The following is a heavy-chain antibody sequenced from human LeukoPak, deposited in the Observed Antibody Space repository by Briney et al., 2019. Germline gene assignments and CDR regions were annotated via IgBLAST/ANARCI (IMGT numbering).Heavy chain of an antibody. CDR2: IYHSGST. CDR1: GGSISSSNW. Sequence: SETLSLTCAVSGGSISSSNWWSWVRQPPGKGLEWIGEIYHSGSTNYNPSLRRRVTMSVDKSKNQFSLRLSSVTAADTAVYYCARDGTYCGGDCYSGGHYYYYMDVWGKGTTVTVSS. V-gene: IGHV4-4*02. D-gene: IGHD2-21*02. J-gene: IGHJ6*03. CDR3: ARDGTYCGGDCYSGGHYYYYMDV.